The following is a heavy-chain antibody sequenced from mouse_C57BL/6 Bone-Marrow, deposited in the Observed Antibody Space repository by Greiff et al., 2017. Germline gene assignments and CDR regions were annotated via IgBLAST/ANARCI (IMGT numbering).Heavy chain of an antibody. CDR3: ARSTGTTSYYYAMDY. D-gene: IGHD4-1*01. CDR1: GYTFTSYW. V-gene: IGHV1-55*01. CDR2: IYPGSGST. Sequence: QVQLQQPGAELVKPGASVKMSCKASGYTFTSYWITWVKQRPGQGLEWIGDIYPGSGSTNYNEKFKSKATRTVDTSSSTAYMQISSLTSEDSADYYWARSTGTTSYYYAMDYWGQGTSVTVSS. J-gene: IGHJ4*01.